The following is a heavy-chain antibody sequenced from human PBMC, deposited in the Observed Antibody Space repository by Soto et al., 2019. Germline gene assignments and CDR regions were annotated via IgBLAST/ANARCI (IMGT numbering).Heavy chain of an antibody. D-gene: IGHD1-7*01. Sequence: EVQLLESGGGLVQPGGSLRLSCESSGFTFAGYAINWVRQAPGKGLEWGSAMSGSGAKTFYADTVKGRFTISRENSKNTVYLQMNSLRGDDTAIYFCAKDRGSRNYGVLKDFEYWGQGTLVTISS. CDR2: MSGSGAKT. CDR3: AKDRGSRNYGVLKDFEY. CDR1: GFTFAGYA. J-gene: IGHJ4*02. V-gene: IGHV3-23*01.